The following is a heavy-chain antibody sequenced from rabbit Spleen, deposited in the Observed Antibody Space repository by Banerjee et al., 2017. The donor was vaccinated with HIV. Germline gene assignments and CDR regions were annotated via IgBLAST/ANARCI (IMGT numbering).Heavy chain of an antibody. CDR1: GIDLSSYA. J-gene: IGHJ2*01. V-gene: IGHV1S69*01. CDR2: IVSSDGSA. D-gene: IGHD4-2*01. Sequence: QSVEESGGRLVTPGTPLTLTCTVSGIDLSSYAMGWVRQAPGKGLQYIGMIVSSDGSAEYAKWAKGRFTISRTSTTVDLRIPRPTTEDTATYFCARGYGGSDDAFDPWGQGTLVTVS. CDR3: ARGYGGSDDAFDP.